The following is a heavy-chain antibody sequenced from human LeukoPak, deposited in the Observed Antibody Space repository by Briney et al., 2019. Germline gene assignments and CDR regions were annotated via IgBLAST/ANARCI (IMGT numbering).Heavy chain of an antibody. CDR3: AKDPLSSSGSYSGWFDP. V-gene: IGHV3-23*01. CDR2: TSGSGTNA. J-gene: IGHJ5*02. CDR1: GFTFANYV. Sequence: GGSLRLSCAASGFTFANYVMTWVRQAPGKGLEWVSVTSGSGTNAYYADSVKGRFTISRDNRKNILYLDMNTLRAEDTAVYYCAKDPLSSSGSYSGWFDPWGQGTLVIVSS. D-gene: IGHD1-26*01.